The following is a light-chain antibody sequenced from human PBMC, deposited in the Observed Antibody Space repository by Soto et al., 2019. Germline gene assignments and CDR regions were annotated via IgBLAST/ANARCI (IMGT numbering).Light chain of an antibody. Sequence: QLVLTQPPSVSAAPGQKVTISCSGSSSNIGGNSVSWYQQLPGTAPKLLIYDDDKRPSGIPDRFSGSKSGTSATLGITGFQTGDEADYYCGSWDSSLSAYVFATGTKLTVL. V-gene: IGLV1-51*01. CDR3: GSWDSSLSAYV. CDR1: SSNIGGNS. J-gene: IGLJ1*01. CDR2: DDD.